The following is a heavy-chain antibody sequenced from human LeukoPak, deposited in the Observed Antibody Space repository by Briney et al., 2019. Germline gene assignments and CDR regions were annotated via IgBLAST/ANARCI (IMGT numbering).Heavy chain of an antibody. V-gene: IGHV4-30-4*08. CDR2: IYYSGST. CDR3: ARRPEYYYGSGSYNWFDP. Sequence: SETLSLTCTVSGGSISSGDYYWSWIRQPPGKGLEWIGYIYYSGSTYYNPSLKSRVTISVDTSKNQFSLKLSSVTAADTAVYYCARRPEYYYGSGSYNWFDPWGQGTLVTVSS. J-gene: IGHJ5*02. D-gene: IGHD3-10*01. CDR1: GGSISSGDYY.